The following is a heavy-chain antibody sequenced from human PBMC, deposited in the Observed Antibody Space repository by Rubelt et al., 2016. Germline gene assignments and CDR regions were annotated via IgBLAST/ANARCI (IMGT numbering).Heavy chain of an antibody. CDR1: GFSLSTSGVG. Sequence: QITLKESGPTLVKSKQTLTLTCTFSGFSLSTSGVGVGWIRQPPEKALEWLALIHWDDDKRYSPSLKSRLTITKDTSKNQVVLTITDVDRLDTATDYCAHSPWLGYVSYCDAWGQGILVTVSS. D-gene: IGHD2-21*01. CDR2: IHWDDDK. CDR3: AHSPWLGYVSYCDA. J-gene: IGHJ1*01. V-gene: IGHV2-5*02.